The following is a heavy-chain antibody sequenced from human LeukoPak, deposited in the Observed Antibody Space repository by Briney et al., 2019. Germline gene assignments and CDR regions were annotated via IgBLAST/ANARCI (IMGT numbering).Heavy chain of an antibody. CDR3: ADSSGYYYGLDY. CDR2: ISGSGGST. V-gene: IGHV3-23*01. J-gene: IGHJ4*02. CDR1: GFTFSSYA. D-gene: IGHD3-22*01. Sequence: GASLRLSCAASGFTFSSYAMSWVRQAPGKGLEWVSAISGSGGSTYYADSVKGRFTISRDNSKNTLYLQMNSLRAEDTAVYYCADSSGYYYGLDYWGQGTLVTVSS.